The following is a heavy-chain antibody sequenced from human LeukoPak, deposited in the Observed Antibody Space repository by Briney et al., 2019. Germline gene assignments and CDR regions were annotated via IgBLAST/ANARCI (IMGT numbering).Heavy chain of an antibody. CDR3: ARAGGNHYDSSGYDFDI. V-gene: IGHV1-69*05. Sequence: ASVKVSCKASGGTFSSYAISWVRQAPGQGLEWMGRIIPIFGTANYAQKFQGRVTITTDESTSTAYMELSSLRSEDTAVYYCARAGGNHYDSSGYDFDIWGQGTMVTVSS. CDR1: GGTFSSYA. CDR2: IIPIFGTA. J-gene: IGHJ3*02. D-gene: IGHD3-22*01.